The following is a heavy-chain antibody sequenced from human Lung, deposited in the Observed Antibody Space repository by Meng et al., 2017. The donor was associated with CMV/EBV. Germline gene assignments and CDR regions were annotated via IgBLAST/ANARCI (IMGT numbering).Heavy chain of an antibody. D-gene: IGHD2-21*01. Sequence: SETLSLTCTVSGGSISSSSYYWGWVRQPPGKELEWIGSIYHSGDTYYNPSLKNRVTIAADTSKNQFPLKVTSMTAADTAVYYCALPYCGGDCLFGYFDVWSRGTLVTVSS. CDR3: ALPYCGGDCLFGYFDV. V-gene: IGHV4-39*06. J-gene: IGHJ2*01. CDR2: IYHSGDT. CDR1: GGSISSSSYY.